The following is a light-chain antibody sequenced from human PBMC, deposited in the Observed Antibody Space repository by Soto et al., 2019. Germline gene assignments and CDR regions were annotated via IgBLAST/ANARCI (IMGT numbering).Light chain of an antibody. CDR3: QSYDSSLSGQGV. CDR1: SSNIGAGYD. V-gene: IGLV1-40*01. J-gene: IGLJ1*01. CDR2: GNS. Sequence: QSVLTQPPSVSGAPGQRVTISCTGSSSNIGAGYDVHWYQQLPGTAPKLLIYGNSNRPSGVPDRFSGSKSGTSASLAITGLQAEDEADYDCQSYDSSLSGQGVFGTGTKLTVL.